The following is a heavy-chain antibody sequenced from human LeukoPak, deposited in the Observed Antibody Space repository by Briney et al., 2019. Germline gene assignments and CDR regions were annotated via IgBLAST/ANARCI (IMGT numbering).Heavy chain of an antibody. Sequence: SETLSLTCTVSGGSISSSSYYWDWIRQPPGKGLEWIGSIYYSGSTYYNPSLKSRVTISVDTSKNQFSLKLSSVTAADTAVYYCARVDRKEQLVDYWGQGTLVTVSS. V-gene: IGHV4-39*07. CDR3: ARVDRKEQLVDY. CDR1: GGSISSSSYY. D-gene: IGHD6-6*01. J-gene: IGHJ4*02. CDR2: IYYSGST.